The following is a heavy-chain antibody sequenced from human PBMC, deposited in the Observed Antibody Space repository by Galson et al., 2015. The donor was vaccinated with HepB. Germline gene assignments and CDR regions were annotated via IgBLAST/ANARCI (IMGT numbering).Heavy chain of an antibody. V-gene: IGHV3-53*04. CDR1: GFTVSSNY. D-gene: IGHD5-18*01. CDR3: ARETRGYSYGYYFDY. Sequence: SLRLSCAASGFTVSSNYMSWVRQAPGKGLEWVSVIYSGGSTYYADSVKGRFTISRHNSKNTLYLQMNSLRAEDTAVYYCARETRGYSYGYYFDYWGQGTLVTVSS. J-gene: IGHJ4*02. CDR2: IYSGGST.